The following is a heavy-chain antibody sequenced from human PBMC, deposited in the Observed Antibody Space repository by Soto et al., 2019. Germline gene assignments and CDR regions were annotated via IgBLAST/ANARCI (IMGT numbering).Heavy chain of an antibody. CDR2: ISAYNGNT. V-gene: IGHV1-18*01. Sequence: ASVKVSCKASGYTFTSYGISWVRQAPGQGLEWMGWISAYNGNTNYAQKLQGRVTMTTDTSTSTAYMELRSLRSDDTAVYYCATLAGIAAAGGVYFDYWGQGTLVTSPQ. J-gene: IGHJ4*02. CDR1: GYTFTSYG. CDR3: ATLAGIAAAGGVYFDY. D-gene: IGHD6-13*01.